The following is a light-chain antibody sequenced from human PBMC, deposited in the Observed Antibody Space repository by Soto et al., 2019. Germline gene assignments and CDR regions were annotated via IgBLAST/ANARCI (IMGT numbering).Light chain of an antibody. CDR2: QAS. V-gene: IGKV1-5*03. Sequence: DNHMTPSPSPLSASFGERVTITCPARESISSWLAWYQQKPGKAPKLLIYQASALEGGVPSRFSGSGSGTEFTLTISSLQPHDFATYYCQQSNTHFPITFGQGTRLQIK. J-gene: IGKJ5*01. CDR1: ESISSW. CDR3: QQSNTHFPIT.